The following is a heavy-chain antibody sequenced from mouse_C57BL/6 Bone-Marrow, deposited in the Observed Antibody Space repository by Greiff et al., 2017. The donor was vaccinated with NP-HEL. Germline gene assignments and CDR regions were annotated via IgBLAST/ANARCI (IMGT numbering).Heavy chain of an antibody. Sequence: QVQLQQSDAELVKPGASVKISCKVSGYTFTDHTIHWMKQRPEQGLEWIGYIYPRDGSTKYNEKFKGKATLTADKSSSTAYMQLTSLTSEDSAVDFCARNWDVKGPWFAYWGQGTLVTVSA. J-gene: IGHJ3*01. CDR3: ARNWDVKGPWFAY. CDR2: IYPRDGST. CDR1: GYTFTDHT. V-gene: IGHV1-78*01. D-gene: IGHD4-1*01.